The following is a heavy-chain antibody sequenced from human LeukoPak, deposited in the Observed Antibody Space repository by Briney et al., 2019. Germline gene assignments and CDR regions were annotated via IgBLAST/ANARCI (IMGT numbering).Heavy chain of an antibody. J-gene: IGHJ4*02. Sequence: ASVKVSCKASGYTFTSYDINWVRQATGQGLEWMGWMNPNSGNTGYAQKFQGRVTMTRNTSISTAYMELSSLRSEDTAVYYCARGRSGSYYRKAYYFDYWGQGTLVTVSS. CDR2: MNPNSGNT. CDR3: ARGRSGSYYRKAYYFDY. D-gene: IGHD1-26*01. CDR1: GYTFTSYD. V-gene: IGHV1-8*01.